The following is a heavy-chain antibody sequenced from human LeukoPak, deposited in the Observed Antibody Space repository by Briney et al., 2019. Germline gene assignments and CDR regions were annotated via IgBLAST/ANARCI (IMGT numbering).Heavy chain of an antibody. Sequence: GGSLRLSCAASGFTFSSYAMRWVRQAQGQGLEWVSAISGSGGSTYYADSVKGRFTISRDNSKNTLYLQMNSLRAEDTAVYYCAKSSSRYYYYYGMDVWGKGTTVTVSS. J-gene: IGHJ6*04. CDR1: GFTFSSYA. V-gene: IGHV3-23*01. CDR3: AKSSSRYYYYYGMDV. CDR2: ISGSGGST. D-gene: IGHD6-13*01.